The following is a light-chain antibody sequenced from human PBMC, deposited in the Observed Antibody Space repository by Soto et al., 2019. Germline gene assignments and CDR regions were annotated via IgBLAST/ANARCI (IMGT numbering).Light chain of an antibody. CDR2: AAS. Sequence: MTQSPVTLSVSPGERATLSCRASQSVNSNLAWYQQKPGKIPNLLIYAASTLQAGVPSRFSGSGSGTDFTLTISSLQPEDVAAYYCQKYNSAPLTFGGGTKVEIK. V-gene: IGKV1-27*01. J-gene: IGKJ4*01. CDR3: QKYNSAPLT. CDR1: QSVNSN.